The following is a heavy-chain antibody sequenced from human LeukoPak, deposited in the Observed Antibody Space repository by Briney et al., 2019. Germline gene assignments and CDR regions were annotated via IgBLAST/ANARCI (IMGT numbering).Heavy chain of an antibody. CDR3: AREGRITVTIDY. Sequence: SETLSLTCAVYGGSFSGYYWSWIRQPPGKGLEWIGSIYYSGSTYYNPSLKSRVTISVDTSKNQFSLKLSSVTAADTAVYYCAREGRITVTIDYWGQGTLVTVSS. CDR2: IYYSGST. J-gene: IGHJ4*02. D-gene: IGHD4-17*01. CDR1: GGSFSGYY. V-gene: IGHV4-34*01.